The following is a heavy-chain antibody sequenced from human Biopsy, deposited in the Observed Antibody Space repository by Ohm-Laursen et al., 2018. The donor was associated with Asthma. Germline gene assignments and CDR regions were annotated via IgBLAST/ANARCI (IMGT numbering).Heavy chain of an antibody. CDR1: GGTFNNYA. Sequence: SSVKISCKASGGTFNNYAINWVRQAPGQGLEWMGGISPIFGSTAYAQKFQGRVTITADVFTSTVYMELSGLRSEDTAVLYCAKARCYYYYCDMEVWGPGTAITVSS. CDR3: AKARCYYYYCDMEV. CDR2: ISPIFGST. J-gene: IGHJ6*02. V-gene: IGHV1-69*01.